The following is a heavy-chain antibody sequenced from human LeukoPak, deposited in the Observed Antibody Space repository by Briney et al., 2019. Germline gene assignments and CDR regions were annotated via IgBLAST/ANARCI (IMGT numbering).Heavy chain of an antibody. CDR2: INPNSGGT. CDR1: GYTFTGYY. D-gene: IGHD3-3*01. V-gene: IGHV1-2*02. Sequence: ASVKVSCKASGYTFTGYYMHWVRQAPGQGLEWMGWINPNSGGTNYAQKLQGRVTMTTDTSTSTAYMELRSLRSDDTAVYYCARDGSGPTYYDFWSVGPENWFDPWGQGTLVTVSS. J-gene: IGHJ5*02. CDR3: ARDGSGPTYYDFWSVGPENWFDP.